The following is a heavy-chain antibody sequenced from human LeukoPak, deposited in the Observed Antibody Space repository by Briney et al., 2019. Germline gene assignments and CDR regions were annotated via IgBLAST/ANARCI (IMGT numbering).Heavy chain of an antibody. CDR1: GGSMSGYY. CDR3: ARRRVYSGSGEFDF. CDR2: IHYSGTT. J-gene: IGHJ4*02. V-gene: IGHV4-59*01. Sequence: SEALSLTCTVSGGSMSGYYWSWIRQPPGKGLEWIGYIHYSGTTNYNPSLKSRVTISLDTSRNQFSLKLRSVTTADTAVYYCARRRVYSGSGEFDFWGQGTLVTVSS. D-gene: IGHD5-12*01.